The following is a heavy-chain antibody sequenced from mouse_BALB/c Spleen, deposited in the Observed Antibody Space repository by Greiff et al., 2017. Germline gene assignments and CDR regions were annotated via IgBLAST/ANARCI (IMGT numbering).Heavy chain of an antibody. Sequence: LEESGAELAKPGASVKMSCKASGYTFTSYWMHWVKQRPGQGLEWIGYINPSTGYTEYNQKFKDKATLTADKSSSTAYMQLSSLTSEDSAVYYCARRYYYGSSYAMDYWGQGTSVTVSS. CDR2: INPSTGYT. CDR1: GYTFTSYW. D-gene: IGHD1-1*01. CDR3: ARRYYYGSSYAMDY. J-gene: IGHJ4*01. V-gene: IGHV1-7*01.